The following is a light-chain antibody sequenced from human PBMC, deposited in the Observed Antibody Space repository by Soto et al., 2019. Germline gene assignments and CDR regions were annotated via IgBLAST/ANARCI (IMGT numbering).Light chain of an antibody. V-gene: IGLV2-8*01. CDR1: SSDVGGYNY. Sequence: QSALTQPPSASGSPGQSVAISCTGTSSDVGGYNYVSWYQQHPGKAPKLMIYEVNKRPSGVPDRFSGSKSGNTASLTVSGLQAEDEADYYCISSTSTGTRVFGGGTKLTVL. CDR3: ISSTSTGTRV. J-gene: IGLJ3*02. CDR2: EVN.